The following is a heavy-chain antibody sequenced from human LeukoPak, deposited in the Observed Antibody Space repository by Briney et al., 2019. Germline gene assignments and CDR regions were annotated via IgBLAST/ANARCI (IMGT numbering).Heavy chain of an antibody. CDR1: GFTFSSYW. CDR2: INSDGSST. CDR3: ARSSSDYYYYAMDV. Sequence: GGSLRLSCAASGFTFSSYWIHWVRQAPGKGLVWVSRINSDGSSTTYADSVKGRFTISRDNAKNTLYLQMSSLRAEDTAVYYCARSSSDYYYYAMDVWGQGTTVTVSS. V-gene: IGHV3-74*01. J-gene: IGHJ6*02.